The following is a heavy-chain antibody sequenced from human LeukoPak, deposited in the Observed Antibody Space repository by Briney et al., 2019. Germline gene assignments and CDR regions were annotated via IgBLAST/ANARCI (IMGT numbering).Heavy chain of an antibody. CDR2: IYSSGST. Sequence: SETRSLTCTVSGGSISSYYWSWIRQPAGKGLEWIGRIYSSGSTNYNPSLKNRVTMSVDTSKNQFSLKLSSVTAADTAVYYCARVSVSGTYDYWGQGTLVTVSS. D-gene: IGHD5/OR15-5a*01. CDR1: GGSISSYY. CDR3: ARVSVSGTYDY. V-gene: IGHV4-4*07. J-gene: IGHJ4*02.